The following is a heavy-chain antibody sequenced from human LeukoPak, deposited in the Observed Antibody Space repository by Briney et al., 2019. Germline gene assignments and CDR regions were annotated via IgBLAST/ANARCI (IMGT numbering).Heavy chain of an antibody. V-gene: IGHV1-2*02. CDR1: GYTFTGYY. D-gene: IGHD3-10*01. J-gene: IGHJ6*02. Sequence: ASVKVSRKASGYTFTGYYMHWVRQAPGQGLEWMGWINPNSGGTNYAQKFQGRVTMTRDTSISTAYMELSRLRSDGTAVYYCARTGYYGSGSPYYYGMDVWGQGTTVTVSS. CDR2: INPNSGGT. CDR3: ARTGYYGSGSPYYYGMDV.